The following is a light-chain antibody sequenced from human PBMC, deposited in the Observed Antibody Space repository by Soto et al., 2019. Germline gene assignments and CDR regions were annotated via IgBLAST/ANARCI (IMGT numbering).Light chain of an antibody. Sequence: QSVLTQPPSASGTPGQRVTISCSGSSSNIGRNTVNWYQQLPGTAPKLLIYSNDRRPSGVPDRFSGSKSGTSASLAIRGLQSEDEADYYCAAWDDSLNGPVFGGGTKLTVL. CDR3: AAWDDSLNGPV. V-gene: IGLV1-44*01. CDR1: SSNIGRNT. CDR2: SND. J-gene: IGLJ2*01.